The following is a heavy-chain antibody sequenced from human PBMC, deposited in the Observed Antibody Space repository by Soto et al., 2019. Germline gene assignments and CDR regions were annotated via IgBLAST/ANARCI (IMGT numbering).Heavy chain of an antibody. D-gene: IGHD1-1*01. CDR1: RYIFTAYF. V-gene: IGHV1-2*02. CDR3: ASHDPGARFDP. J-gene: IGHJ5*02. Sequence: GASVKVSCKAPRYIFTAYFMHCVLQAPGQGLEWMGWINPNNGATHYGLSFQGRVTMTRDTSISTAYMELSSLRSDDTAVYYCASHDPGARFDPWGQGTLVTVSS. CDR2: INPNNGAT.